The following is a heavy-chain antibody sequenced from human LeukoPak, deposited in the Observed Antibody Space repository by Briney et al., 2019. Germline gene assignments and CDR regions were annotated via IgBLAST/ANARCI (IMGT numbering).Heavy chain of an antibody. CDR3: AKDLKPRGYCSGGSCYWGSSFDY. V-gene: IGHV3-23*01. D-gene: IGHD2-15*01. J-gene: IGHJ4*02. Sequence: GVPLTLLCAPSVFTFCIYAMRGLPQSPGEGGECVSPISESGGSTYYADSVKGRFTISRDNSKNTLYLQMNSLRAEDTAVYYCAKDLKPRGYCSGGSCYWGSSFDYWGQGTLVTVSS. CDR2: ISESGGST. CDR1: VFTFCIYA.